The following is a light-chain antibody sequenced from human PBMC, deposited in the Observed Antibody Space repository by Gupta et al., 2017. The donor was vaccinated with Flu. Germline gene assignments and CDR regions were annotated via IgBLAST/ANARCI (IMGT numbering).Light chain of an antibody. J-gene: IGLJ3*02. CDR1: SGSVSSDHH. Sequence: QTAVTQESSLSVSPGGTVTLTCVFNSGSVSSDHHPSWYKQVQGPPPLTRIVNTSTRASGVADRFSGTTLGNTAAIAMTGAQAEDECDYFCVPYLGIGISMFGGGTRLTVL. CDR2: NTS. V-gene: IGLV8-61*01. CDR3: VPYLGIGISM.